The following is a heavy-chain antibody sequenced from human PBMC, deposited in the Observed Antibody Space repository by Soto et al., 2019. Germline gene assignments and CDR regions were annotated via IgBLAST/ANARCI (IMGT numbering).Heavy chain of an antibody. Sequence: EVLRVESGGGLVQPGGSLKLSCAASGFVFKESAIHWVRQASGTWLEWVGRIRDRAFSYATAYAASVKGRFTISREESTNTPYLHMKTPKTEDTAIYYFTRRISAAQHYWCERTLVTVSS. J-gene: IGHJ4*02. CDR3: TRRISAAQHY. D-gene: IGHD1-20*01. CDR2: IRDRAFSYAT. CDR1: GFVFKESA. V-gene: IGHV3-73*01.